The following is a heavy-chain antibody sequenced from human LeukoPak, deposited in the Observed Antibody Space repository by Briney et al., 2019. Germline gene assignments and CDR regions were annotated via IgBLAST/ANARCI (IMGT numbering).Heavy chain of an antibody. Sequence: PSETLSLTCTVSGGSISSYYWSWIRQPPGKGLEWIGYIYYSGSTNYNPSLKSRVTISVDTSKNQFSLKLSFVTAADTAIYYCARGGGGGYDLGQWGQGTLVTVSS. D-gene: IGHD5-12*01. CDR1: GGSISSYY. V-gene: IGHV4-59*08. J-gene: IGHJ4*02. CDR3: ARGGGGGYDLGQ. CDR2: IYYSGST.